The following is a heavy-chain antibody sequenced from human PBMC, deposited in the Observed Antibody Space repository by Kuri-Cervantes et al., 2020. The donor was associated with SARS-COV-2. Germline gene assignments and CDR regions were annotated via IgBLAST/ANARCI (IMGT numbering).Heavy chain of an antibody. CDR3: ARPSSYCSSTSCYFSRAYYYYGMDV. CDR1: GFTFSDYY. J-gene: IGHJ6*02. V-gene: IGHV4-34*01. Sequence: GSLRLSCAASGFTFSDYYMSWIRQPPGKGLEWIGEINHSGSTNYNPSLKSRVTISVDTSKNQFSLKLSSVTAADTAVYYCARPSSYCSSTSCYFSRAYYYYGMDVWGQGTTVTVSS. CDR2: INHSGST. D-gene: IGHD2-2*01.